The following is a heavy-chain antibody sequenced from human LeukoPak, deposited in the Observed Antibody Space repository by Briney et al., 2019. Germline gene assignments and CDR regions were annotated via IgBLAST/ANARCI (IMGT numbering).Heavy chain of an antibody. CDR3: ARDQGGRFDY. CDR1: GFTVSSNY. J-gene: IGHJ4*02. CDR2: ISSSSSAI. D-gene: IGHD1-26*01. Sequence: GGSLRLSCAASGFTVSSNYMSWVRQAPGKGLEWVSYISSSSSAIYSADSVKGRFTISRDNAKKSLYLQMNSLRAEDTAVYYCARDQGGRFDYWGQGTLVTVSS. V-gene: IGHV3-48*04.